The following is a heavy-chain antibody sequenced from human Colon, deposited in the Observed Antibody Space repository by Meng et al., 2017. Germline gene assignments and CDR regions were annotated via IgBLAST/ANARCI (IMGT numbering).Heavy chain of an antibody. J-gene: IGHJ5*02. CDR1: GGSISSGDW. V-gene: IGHV4-4*02. CDR3: ARVGPGELPNFFDP. D-gene: IGHD1-7*01. CDR2: IDHTGNT. Sequence: LHESRPGVRKPSGTLSLTCAVSGGSISSGDWWSWVRQPPGKGLEWIAEIDHTGNTNYNPSLKSRVTISVDKSKNQFSLKLSFMTAADTAVYYCARVGPGELPNFFDPWGQGTLVTVSS.